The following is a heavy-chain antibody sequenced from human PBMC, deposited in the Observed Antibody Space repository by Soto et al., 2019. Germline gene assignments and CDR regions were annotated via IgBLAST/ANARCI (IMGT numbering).Heavy chain of an antibody. CDR1: GFTLSDYS. J-gene: IGHJ3*02. CDR3: ARVSGLGQAAFDI. D-gene: IGHD1-1*01. Sequence: GGSLRLSCAASGFTLSDYSMHWVRQAAGKGLEYVSAISYKGDTTYYANSVKGRFTISRDNSKNTLYLQMGSLRAEDMAVYYCARVSGLGQAAFDIWGQGTMVTVS. V-gene: IGHV3-64*01. CDR2: ISYKGDTT.